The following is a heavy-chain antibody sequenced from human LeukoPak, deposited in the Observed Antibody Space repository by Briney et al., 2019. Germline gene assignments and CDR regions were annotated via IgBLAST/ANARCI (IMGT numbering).Heavy chain of an antibody. CDR1: GASFSSGDQY. D-gene: IGHD3-22*01. CDR2: IHPSGTL. CDR3: SRRLDSRKLGY. V-gene: IGHV4-31*03. Sequence: SQTLSLTCTVSGASFSSGDQYWNWIRQSPGKGLEWIGSIHPSGTLYNNPSLESRVTMSMDTSKNQFSLNLNSVTAADTAVYFCSRRLDSRKLGYWGQGTLVNVSS. J-gene: IGHJ4*02.